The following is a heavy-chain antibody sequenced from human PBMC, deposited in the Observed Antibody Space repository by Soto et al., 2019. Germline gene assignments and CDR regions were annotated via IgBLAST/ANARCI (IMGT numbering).Heavy chain of an antibody. CDR3: AKDGGGHQLRYFVPDY. J-gene: IGHJ4*02. Sequence: EVQLLESGGGFVQPGGSLRLSCAASGFTFSSYAMSWVRQAPGKGLEWVSGISGSGGSTYYADSVKGRFTISRDNSKNTLYLQVNSLRAEDTAVYYCAKDGGGHQLRYFVPDYWGQGTLVAVSS. D-gene: IGHD2-2*02. V-gene: IGHV3-23*01. CDR1: GFTFSSYA. CDR2: ISGSGGST.